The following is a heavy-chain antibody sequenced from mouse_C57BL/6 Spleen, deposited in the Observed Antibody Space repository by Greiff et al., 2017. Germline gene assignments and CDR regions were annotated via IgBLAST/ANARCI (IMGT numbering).Heavy chain of an antibody. D-gene: IGHD2-5*01. Sequence: EVQLQQSGTVLARPGASVKMSCKTSGYTFTSYWMHWVKQRPGQGLEWIGAIYPGNSDTSYNPQFKGQAKLTAVPSASTAYMALSSVTNEDAAVYYCTREEGYSNYVWFAYWGQGTLVTVSA. V-gene: IGHV1-5*01. J-gene: IGHJ3*01. CDR2: IYPGNSDT. CDR3: TREEGYSNYVWFAY. CDR1: GYTFTSYW.